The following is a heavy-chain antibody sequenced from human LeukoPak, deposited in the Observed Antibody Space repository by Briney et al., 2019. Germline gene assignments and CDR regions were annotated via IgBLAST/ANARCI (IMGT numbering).Heavy chain of an antibody. CDR1: GFTVSSNY. V-gene: IGHV3-66*01. J-gene: IGHJ5*02. CDR2: IYSGGST. Sequence: GGSLRLSCAASGFTVSSNYMSWVRQAPGKGLEWVSVIYSGGSTYYADSVKGRFTISRDNSKNTLYLQMNSLRAEDTAVYYCVRTRDAYCSSTSCLPYWFDPWGQGTLVTVSS. D-gene: IGHD2-2*01. CDR3: VRTRDAYCSSTSCLPYWFDP.